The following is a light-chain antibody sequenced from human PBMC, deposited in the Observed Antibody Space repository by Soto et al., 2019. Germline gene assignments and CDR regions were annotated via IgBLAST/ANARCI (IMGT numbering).Light chain of an antibody. Sequence: EILMTQSPATLSLSPGERATLSCRASQSVSHNLSWYQQKPGQAPRLLFYGASTRATGIPARFSGSGSGTDFTLTISSLQSEDFAVYYCQQYNNWPYTFGQGTKLEI. CDR2: GAS. V-gene: IGKV3-15*01. CDR1: QSVSHN. J-gene: IGKJ2*01. CDR3: QQYNNWPYT.